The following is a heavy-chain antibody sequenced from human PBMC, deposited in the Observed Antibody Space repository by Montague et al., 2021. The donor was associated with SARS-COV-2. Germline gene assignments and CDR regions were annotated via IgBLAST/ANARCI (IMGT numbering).Heavy chain of an antibody. CDR2: IYHNGST. D-gene: IGHD4-23*01. V-gene: IGHV4-59*01. J-gene: IGHJ6*02. CDR3: ARGGGNSADYYNYTMDV. Sequence: SQCLSLACTVSGGSISSYYWTWIRQPPGKGLESIGYIYHNGSTKYNPSLKSRVTISVDTSKNQFSLKLSSVSVADTAVYYCARGGGNSADYYNYTMDVWGQGITVTVFS. CDR1: GGSISSYY.